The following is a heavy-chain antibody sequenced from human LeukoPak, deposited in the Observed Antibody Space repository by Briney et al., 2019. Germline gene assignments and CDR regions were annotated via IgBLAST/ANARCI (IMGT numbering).Heavy chain of an antibody. CDR3: ARAYVDTAMVLHVGATVDYYYYMDV. Sequence: SETLSLTCAGYGGSFSGYHWSWIRRPPGKRLEWIGEINQQGSTNYNPSLKSRVTISVDTSKNQFSLKLSSVTAADTAVYYCARAYVDTAMVLHVGATVDYYYYMDVWGKGTTVTASS. CDR2: INQQGST. D-gene: IGHD5-18*01. CDR1: GGSFSGYH. J-gene: IGHJ6*03. V-gene: IGHV4-34*01.